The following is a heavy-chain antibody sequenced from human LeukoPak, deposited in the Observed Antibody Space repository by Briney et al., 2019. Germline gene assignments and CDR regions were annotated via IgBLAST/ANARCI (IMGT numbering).Heavy chain of an antibody. Sequence: QTGGSLRLSCAASGITFSSYAMSWVRQAPGKGLEWVSAISGSGGSTYYADSVKGRFTISRDNSKNTLYLQMNSLRAEDTAVYYCAKDYGDYKSLFDYWGQGTLVTVSS. CDR2: ISGSGGST. CDR1: GITFSSYA. V-gene: IGHV3-23*01. J-gene: IGHJ4*02. CDR3: AKDYGDYKSLFDY. D-gene: IGHD4-17*01.